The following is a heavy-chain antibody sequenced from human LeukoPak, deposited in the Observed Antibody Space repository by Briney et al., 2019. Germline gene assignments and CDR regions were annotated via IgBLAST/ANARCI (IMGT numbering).Heavy chain of an antibody. CDR1: GGSFSGYY. CDR3: ARRSPVRGYSYGYHGY. D-gene: IGHD5-18*01. CDR2: INHSGST. Sequence: SETLSLTCAVYGGSFSGYYWSWIRQPPGKGLEWIGEINHSGSTNYNPSLKSRVTISVDTSKNQFSLKLSSVTAADTAVYYCARRSPVRGYSYGYHGYWGQGTLVTVSS. V-gene: IGHV4-34*01. J-gene: IGHJ4*02.